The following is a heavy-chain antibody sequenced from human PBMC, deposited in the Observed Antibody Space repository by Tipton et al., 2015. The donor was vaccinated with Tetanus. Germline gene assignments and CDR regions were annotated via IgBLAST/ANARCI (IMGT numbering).Heavy chain of an antibody. CDR3: ARAASGTHTETGRDDY. CDR2: IYTSEST. V-gene: IGHV4-4*07. D-gene: IGHD4-17*01. CDR1: GGSISSYY. J-gene: IGHJ4*02. Sequence: TLSLTCTVSGGSISSYYWSWIRQPAGKGLEWIGRIYTSESTNYNPSLKSRVTMSVDTSKNQFSLKLSSVTAADTAVYYCARAASGTHTETGRDDYWGQGTLVTVSS.